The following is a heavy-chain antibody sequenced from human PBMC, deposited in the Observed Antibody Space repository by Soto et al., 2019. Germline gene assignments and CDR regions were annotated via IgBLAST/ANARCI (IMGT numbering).Heavy chain of an antibody. D-gene: IGHD2-8*01. CDR3: ARGGEYCTNGVSSFCGIDV. V-gene: IGHV1-18*01. CDR1: GYTFTSYG. Sequence: QVQLVQSGAEVKKPGASVKVSCKASGYTFTSYGISWVRQAPEQGIEWLGWISAYNGNTNYAQKIQGRVTITTDSYTRPAYIEVKSLRSDDTAVYYCARGGEYCTNGVSSFCGIDVWGQGTRVTVSS. J-gene: IGHJ6*01. CDR2: ISAYNGNT.